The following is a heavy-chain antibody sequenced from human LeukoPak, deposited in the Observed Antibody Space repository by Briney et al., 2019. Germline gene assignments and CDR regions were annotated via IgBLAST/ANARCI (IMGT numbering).Heavy chain of an antibody. CDR3: ARDRDPYYYDSSGYYSDY. V-gene: IGHV3-74*01. J-gene: IGHJ4*02. CDR1: GFTFSSYW. CDR2: INSDGSST. Sequence: GGSLRLSCAASGFTFSSYWMHWVRQAPGKGLGWVSRINSDGSSTSYADSVKGRFTISRDNAKNTLYLQMNSLRAEDTAVYYCARDRDPYYYDSSGYYSDYWGQGTLVTVSS. D-gene: IGHD3-22*01.